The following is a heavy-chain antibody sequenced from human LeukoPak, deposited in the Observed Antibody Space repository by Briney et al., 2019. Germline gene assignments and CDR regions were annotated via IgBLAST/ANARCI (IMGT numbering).Heavy chain of an antibody. CDR3: TRVSYDSSGYYPI. J-gene: IGHJ3*02. D-gene: IGHD3-22*01. CDR1: GFTFGDYA. V-gene: IGHV3-49*03. CDR2: IRSKAYGGTT. Sequence: PGGSLRLSCTASGFTFGDYAMSWFRQAPGKGLEWVGFIRSKAYGGTTEYATSVKGRFTISRDDSKSIAYLQMNSLKTEDTAVYYCTRVSYDSSGYYPIWGQGTMVTVSS.